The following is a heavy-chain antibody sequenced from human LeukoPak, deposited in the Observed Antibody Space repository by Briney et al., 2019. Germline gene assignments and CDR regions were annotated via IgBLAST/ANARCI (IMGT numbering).Heavy chain of an antibody. V-gene: IGHV1-2*06. CDR2: INPNSGGT. Sequence: GASVKVSCKASGYTFTGYYMHWVRQAPGQGLEWMGRINPNSGGTNYAQKFQGGVTMTRDTSISTAYMELSRLRSDDTAVYYCARSGITIFGVVKVFDYWGQGTLVTVSS. CDR1: GYTFTGYY. CDR3: ARSGITIFGVVKVFDY. J-gene: IGHJ4*02. D-gene: IGHD3-3*01.